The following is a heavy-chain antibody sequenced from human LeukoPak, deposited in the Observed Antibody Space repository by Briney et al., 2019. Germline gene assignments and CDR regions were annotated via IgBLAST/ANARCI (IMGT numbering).Heavy chain of an antibody. Sequence: GGSLRLSCAASGFTFSSYAMSWVRQARGKGLEWVSAISGSGGSTYYADSVEGRFTISRDNSKNTLYLQMNSLRAEDTAVYYCAKGGGFLEWLLDYWGQGTLVTVSS. D-gene: IGHD3-3*01. CDR2: ISGSGGST. V-gene: IGHV3-23*01. CDR1: GFTFSSYA. CDR3: AKGGGFLEWLLDY. J-gene: IGHJ4*02.